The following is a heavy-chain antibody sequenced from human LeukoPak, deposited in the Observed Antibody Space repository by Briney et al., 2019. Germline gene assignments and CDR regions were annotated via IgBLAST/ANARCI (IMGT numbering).Heavy chain of an antibody. CDR3: ARVGRESWGPTMVRGVMNAFDI. CDR2: IYYSGST. J-gene: IGHJ3*02. D-gene: IGHD3-10*01. Sequence: SETLSLTCTVSGGSISSSSYYWGWIRQPPGKGLEWIGYIYYSGSTYYNPSLKSRVTISVDTSKNQFSLKLSSVTAADTAVYYCARVGRESWGPTMVRGVMNAFDIWGQGTMVTVSS. CDR1: GGSISSSSYY. V-gene: IGHV4-31*03.